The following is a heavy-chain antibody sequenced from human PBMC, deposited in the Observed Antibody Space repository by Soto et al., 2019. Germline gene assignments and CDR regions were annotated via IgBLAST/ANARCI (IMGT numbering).Heavy chain of an antibody. J-gene: IGHJ6*02. CDR3: ARVRSYDFWSTQGYYGMDV. V-gene: IGHV3-74*01. Sequence: GGSLRLSCAASGFTFSSYWMHWVRQAPGKGLVWVSRINSDGSSTSYADSVKGRFTISRDNAKNTLYLQMNSLRAEDTAVYYCARVRSYDFWSTQGYYGMDVWGQGTTVTVSS. D-gene: IGHD3-3*01. CDR1: GFTFSSYW. CDR2: INSDGSST.